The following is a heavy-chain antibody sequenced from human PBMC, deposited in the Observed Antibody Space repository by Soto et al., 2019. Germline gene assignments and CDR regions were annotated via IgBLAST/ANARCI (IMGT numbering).Heavy chain of an antibody. Sequence: ETLSLTCTVSGGSISSYYWSWIRQPPGKGLEWIGYIYYSGSTNYNPSLKSRVTISVDTSKNQFSLKLSSVTAADTAVYYCARHKSGSTVTTYYFDYWGQGTLVTVSS. CDR3: ARHKSGSTVTTYYFDY. J-gene: IGHJ4*02. D-gene: IGHD4-17*01. CDR1: GGSISSYY. CDR2: IYYSGST. V-gene: IGHV4-59*08.